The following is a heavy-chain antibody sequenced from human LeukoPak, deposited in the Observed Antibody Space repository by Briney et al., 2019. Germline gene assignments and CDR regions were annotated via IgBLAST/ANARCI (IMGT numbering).Heavy chain of an antibody. Sequence: PGGSLRLSCAASGFTFSSYEMNWVHQAPGKGLEWVSYISSSGSTIYYADSVKGRFTISRDNAKNSLYLQMNSLRAEDTAVYYCARESERSNDYWGQGTLVTVSS. CDR2: ISSSGSTI. CDR3: ARESERSNDY. V-gene: IGHV3-48*03. CDR1: GFTFSSYE. D-gene: IGHD1-1*01. J-gene: IGHJ4*02.